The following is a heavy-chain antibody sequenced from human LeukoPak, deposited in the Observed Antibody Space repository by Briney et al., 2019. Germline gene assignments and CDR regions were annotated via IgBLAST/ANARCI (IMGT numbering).Heavy chain of an antibody. D-gene: IGHD3-22*01. V-gene: IGHV1-46*01. Sequence: ASVKVSCKASGYTFTSYYMHWVRQAPGQGLEWMGIINPSGGSTSYAQKFQGRVTMTRDTSTSTVYTELSSLRSEDTAVYYCAGSGYYYGGLTDWGQGTLVTVSS. CDR2: INPSGGST. CDR3: AGSGYYYGGLTD. CDR1: GYTFTSYY. J-gene: IGHJ4*02.